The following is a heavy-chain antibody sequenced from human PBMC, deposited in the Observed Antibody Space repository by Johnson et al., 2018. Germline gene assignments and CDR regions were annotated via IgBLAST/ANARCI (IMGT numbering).Heavy chain of an antibody. CDR1: GYSFTNYW. J-gene: IGHJ6*04. Sequence: EVQLVESGAEVKKPGESLKISCKGSGYSFTNYWIGWVRQMSGKGLEWMGIIYPGDSETRYSPSFPGQVTIPADKSVSTAYLQWSSLKASDTAMYYCAGVGYDKEDQFSGMDVWGKGTTVTVSS. D-gene: IGHD2-2*01. CDR2: IYPGDSET. V-gene: IGHV5-51*03. CDR3: AGVGYDKEDQFSGMDV.